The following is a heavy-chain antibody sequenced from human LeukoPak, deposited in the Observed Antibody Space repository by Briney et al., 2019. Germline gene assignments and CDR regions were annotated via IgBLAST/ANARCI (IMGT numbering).Heavy chain of an antibody. CDR2: ISYDGSNK. V-gene: IGHV3-30*18. Sequence: PGGSLRPSCAASGFTFSSYGMHWVRQAPGKGLEWVAVISYDGSNKYYADSVKGRFTISRDNSKNTLYLQMNSLRAEDTAVYYCAKDSGNPMVRGIYWYFDLWGRGTLVTVSS. CDR1: GFTFSSYG. D-gene: IGHD3-10*01. J-gene: IGHJ2*01. CDR3: AKDSGNPMVRGIYWYFDL.